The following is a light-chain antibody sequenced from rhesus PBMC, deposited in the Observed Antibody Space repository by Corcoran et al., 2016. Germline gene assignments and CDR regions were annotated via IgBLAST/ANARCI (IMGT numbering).Light chain of an antibody. Sequence: EIVMTQSPATLSLSPGERATLSCRASQSVSSYVAWYQQKPEQAPRLLIYGASSRATGSPDRLSGSGSGTDVTLIISSLEPEDVGVYYCQQYNNWYSFGQGTKVEIK. CDR3: QQYNNWYS. CDR2: GAS. CDR1: QSVSSY. J-gene: IGKJ2*01. V-gene: IGKV3S9*01.